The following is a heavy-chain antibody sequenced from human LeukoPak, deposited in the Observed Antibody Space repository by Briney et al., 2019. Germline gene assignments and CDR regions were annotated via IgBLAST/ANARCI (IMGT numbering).Heavy chain of an antibody. V-gene: IGHV3-48*03. CDR2: ISSSGSTI. Sequence: GGSLRLSCAASGFTFSSYEMNWVRQAPGKGLEWVSYISSSGSTIYYADSGKGRFTISRDNAKNSLYLQMNSLRAEDTAVYYCARGLSPGYDYVWGSYWGQGTLVTVSS. J-gene: IGHJ4*02. CDR1: GFTFSSYE. D-gene: IGHD3-16*01. CDR3: ARGLSPGYDYVWGSY.